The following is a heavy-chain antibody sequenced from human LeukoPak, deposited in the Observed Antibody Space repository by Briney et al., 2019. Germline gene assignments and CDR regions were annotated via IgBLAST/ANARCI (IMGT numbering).Heavy chain of an antibody. CDR2: IYTSGST. D-gene: IGHD3-3*01. CDR1: GGSISSYY. Sequence: PSETLSLTCTVSGGSISSYYWSWIRQPPGKGLEWIGYIYTSGSTNYNPSLKSRVTISVDTSKNQFSLKLSSVTAADTAVYYCARGAPSPTYYDFWSGYYITWYFDYWGQGTLVTVSS. J-gene: IGHJ4*02. CDR3: ARGAPSPTYYDFWSGYYITWYFDY. V-gene: IGHV4-4*09.